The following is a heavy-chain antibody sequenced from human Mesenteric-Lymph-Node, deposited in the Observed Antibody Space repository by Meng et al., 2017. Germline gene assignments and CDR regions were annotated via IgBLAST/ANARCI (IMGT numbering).Heavy chain of an antibody. CDR2: IYSSGST. J-gene: IGHJ4*02. CDR1: GGSISSGGYP. CDR3: AGDRRGVATVDY. V-gene: IGHV4-31*03. D-gene: IGHD5-12*01. Sequence: QVQLQESGPGLVEPSQTLSLTCTVSGGSISSGGYPWTWIRQRPGKGLEWIGDIYSSGSTYYNPSLKSRLTISIDTSKNQFSLKLSSVTAADTAVYYCAGDRRGVATVDYWGQGTLVTVSS.